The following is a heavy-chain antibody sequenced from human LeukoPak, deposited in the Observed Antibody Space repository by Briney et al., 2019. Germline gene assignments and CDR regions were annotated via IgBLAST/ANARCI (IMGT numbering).Heavy chain of an antibody. CDR1: GGSFSGYS. V-gene: IGHV4-34*01. D-gene: IGHD4-17*01. Sequence: MPSETLSLTCAVYGGSFSGYSWIWLRHPPGKGLEWIGEIYHSGSTKHNPSLKSRVTISVDTPKNQFFLKLSSVTAADTAVYYCASNDYGDYTAFDIWGQGTMVTVSS. CDR2: IYHSGST. CDR3: ASNDYGDYTAFDI. J-gene: IGHJ3*02.